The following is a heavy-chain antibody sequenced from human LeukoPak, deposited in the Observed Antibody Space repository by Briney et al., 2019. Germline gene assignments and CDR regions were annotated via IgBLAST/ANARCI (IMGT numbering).Heavy chain of an antibody. CDR2: INHSGGT. V-gene: IGHV4-34*01. J-gene: IGHJ5*02. CDR1: GGSFSGNY. Sequence: PSETLSLTCAVYGGSFSGNYWSWIRQSPGKGLEWIGEINHSGGTNYNPSLKSRVTISMYTSRNQFSLRLSSVTAADTAVYYCARGGRGVPAARRFEPGNWFDPWGQGTLVTVSS. D-gene: IGHD2-2*01. CDR3: ARGGRGVPAARRFEPGNWFDP.